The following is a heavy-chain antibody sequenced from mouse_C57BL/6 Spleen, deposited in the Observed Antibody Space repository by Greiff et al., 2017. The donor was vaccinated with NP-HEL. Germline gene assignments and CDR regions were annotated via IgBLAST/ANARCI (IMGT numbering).Heavy chain of an antibody. CDR1: GYAFSSSW. V-gene: IGHV1-82*01. CDR2: IYPGDGDT. Sequence: QVQLQQSGPELVKPGASVKLSCKASGYAFSSSWMNWVKQRPGKGLEWIGRIYPGDGDTNYHGKFKGKATLTADKSSSTAYMQLSSLTSEESAVYYCAGPYGITAEAGFDYWGQGTTLTVSS. CDR3: AGPYGITAEAGFDY. D-gene: IGHD1-1*01. J-gene: IGHJ2*01.